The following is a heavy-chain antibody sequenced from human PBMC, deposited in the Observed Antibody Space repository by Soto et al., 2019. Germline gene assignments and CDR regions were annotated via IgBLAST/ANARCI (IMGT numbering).Heavy chain of an antibody. CDR3: TSSAQRGYGSGWSDYYYFGIDV. CDR1: GYSFTSYC. D-gene: IGHD6-19*01. Sequence: PGESLKISCKGSGYSFTSYCIGWVRQMPGKGLEWMGIIYPGDSHTRYSPSFQGQVTISADESISTAYLHWSSLKASDTAMYYCTSSAQRGYGSGWSDYYYFGIDVWGPGTTVTVSS. V-gene: IGHV5-51*01. CDR2: IYPGDSHT. J-gene: IGHJ6*02.